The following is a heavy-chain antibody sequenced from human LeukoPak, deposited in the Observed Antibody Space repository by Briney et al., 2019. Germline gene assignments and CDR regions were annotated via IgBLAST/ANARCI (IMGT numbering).Heavy chain of an antibody. Sequence: SGGSLRLSCAASGFTFSSYGMHWVRQAPGKGLEWVSAMSSSDDGRYYAASVRGRFTISRDTSRSTLYLQMNSLRAEDAAVYYCAKAPVTSCRGAFCYPFDYWGQGTLVTVSS. CDR3: AKAPVTSCRGAFCYPFDY. V-gene: IGHV3-23*01. J-gene: IGHJ4*02. CDR1: GFTFSSYG. D-gene: IGHD2-15*01. CDR2: MSSSDDGR.